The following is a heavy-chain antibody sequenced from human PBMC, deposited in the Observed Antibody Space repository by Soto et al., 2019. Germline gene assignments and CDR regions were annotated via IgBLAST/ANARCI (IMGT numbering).Heavy chain of an antibody. CDR1: GFICSRYD. CDR2: ILVGGST. J-gene: IGHJ3*02. CDR3: AKATATSGGAFEI. V-gene: IGHV3-23*01. D-gene: IGHD1-1*01. Sequence: PGGSLRLSCAVSGFICSRYDMSWVRQAPGKGLEWVSTILVGGSTHYEDAVKGRFTISRDTSKNTVYLQMNSLTAGDTAVYYCAKATATSGGAFEIYGQGTMVTVSS.